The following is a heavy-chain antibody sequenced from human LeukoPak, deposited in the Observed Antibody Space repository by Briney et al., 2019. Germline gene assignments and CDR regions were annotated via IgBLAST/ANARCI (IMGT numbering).Heavy chain of an antibody. V-gene: IGHV4-4*02. J-gene: IGHJ4*02. D-gene: IGHD4-11*01. Sequence: PSETLSLTCAVSGGSISSGNWWSWVRQPPGKGLEWIGEILHSGSTTYNPSLESRVTISVDKPTNKFSLKLTSMTAADTAVYYCARNGHYSMDYWGQGTQVTVSS. CDR3: ARNGHYSMDY. CDR2: ILHSGST. CDR1: GGSISSGNW.